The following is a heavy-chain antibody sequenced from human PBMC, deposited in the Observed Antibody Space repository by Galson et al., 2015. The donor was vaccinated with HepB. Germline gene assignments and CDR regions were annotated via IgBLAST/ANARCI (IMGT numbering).Heavy chain of an antibody. Sequence: SLRLSCAASGFTVTGNYMSWVRQAPGRGLEWVSLIYRGGDTYYADSVKGRFTISKDNSRNTLYLQMNSLRAEDTALYYCARGDSDSNGYRSPLDYWGQGTLVTVSS. CDR3: ARGDSDSNGYRSPLDY. CDR1: GFTVTGNY. D-gene: IGHD3-22*01. CDR2: IYRGGDT. V-gene: IGHV3-53*01. J-gene: IGHJ4*02.